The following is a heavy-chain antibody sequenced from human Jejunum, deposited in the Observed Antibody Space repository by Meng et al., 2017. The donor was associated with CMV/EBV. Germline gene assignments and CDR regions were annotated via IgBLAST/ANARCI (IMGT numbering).Heavy chain of an antibody. CDR3: TRELGREY. Sequence: LTHTCTVSGVSITSGGYYWTWIRQFSGKGLEWIGYMYHSGRALYSPSLKSRLSILVDASKNQFSLKLTSVTAADTAIYYCTRELGREYWGQGTLVTVSS. V-gene: IGHV4-31*03. J-gene: IGHJ4*02. D-gene: IGHD7-27*01. CDR1: GVSITSGGYY. CDR2: MYHSGRA.